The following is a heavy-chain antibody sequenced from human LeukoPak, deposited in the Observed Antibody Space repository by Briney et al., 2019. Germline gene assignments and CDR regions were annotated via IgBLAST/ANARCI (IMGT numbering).Heavy chain of an antibody. J-gene: IGHJ4*02. CDR1: GYTLTSYY. CDR3: ARGAGDPLTFDY. V-gene: IGHV1-46*01. D-gene: IGHD4-17*01. Sequence: ASVKVSCKSSGYTLTSYYVHWVRQAPGQGLEWMGIINPSGGNTGHAQKFQGRVTMTRDTSTSTVYMQLSSLRSEDTAIYYCARGAGDPLTFDYWGQGTLVTVSS. CDR2: INPSGGNT.